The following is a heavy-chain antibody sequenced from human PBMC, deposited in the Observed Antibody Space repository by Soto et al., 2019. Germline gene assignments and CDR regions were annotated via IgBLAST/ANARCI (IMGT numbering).Heavy chain of an antibody. Sequence: QVQLQESGPGLVKPSETLSLTCTVSGGSVSSGSYYWSWIRQPPGKGLEWIGYIYYSGSTNYNPSLKSRVTISVDTSKNQFSLKLGSVTAADTAVYYCARGSRMVLVPAASNWFDPWGQGTMVTVSS. CDR3: ARGSRMVLVPAASNWFDP. CDR1: GGSVSSGSYY. CDR2: IYYSGST. J-gene: IGHJ5*02. D-gene: IGHD2-2*01. V-gene: IGHV4-61*01.